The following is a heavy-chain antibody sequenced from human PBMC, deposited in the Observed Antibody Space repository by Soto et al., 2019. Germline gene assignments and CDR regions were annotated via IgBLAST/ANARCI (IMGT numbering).Heavy chain of an antibody. V-gene: IGHV4-30-4*08. J-gene: IGHJ5*02. CDR2: VYYSDTT. CDR3: ARGNYYGSGTLRFDP. CDR1: GGPISSGAHY. D-gene: IGHD3-10*01. Sequence: QVQLQESGPGLVKPSETLSLTCTVSGGPISSGAHYWSWIRQPPGKGREWIGYVYYSDTTSYSPSLQGRVTMSLDTSKNQFSLNLNSVTAADTAVYFCARGNYYGSGTLRFDPWGQGTLVTVSS.